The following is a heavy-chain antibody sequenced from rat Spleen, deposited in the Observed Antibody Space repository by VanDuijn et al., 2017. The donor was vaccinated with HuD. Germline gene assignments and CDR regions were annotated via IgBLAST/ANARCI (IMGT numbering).Heavy chain of an antibody. V-gene: IGHV2S30*01. J-gene: IGHJ1*01. CDR3: TRPNNPYWYFDF. Sequence: QVQLKESGPGLVQPSQTLSLTCTVSGFSLTDNNVHWVRQPPGKGLEWMGRMRFDGDTNYNSSLKSRLSISRDTSKNQLFLKMNSLQTEDTAIYFCTRPNNPYWYFDFWGPGTMVTVSS. CDR2: MRFDGDT. D-gene: IGHD1-10*01. CDR1: GFSLTDNN.